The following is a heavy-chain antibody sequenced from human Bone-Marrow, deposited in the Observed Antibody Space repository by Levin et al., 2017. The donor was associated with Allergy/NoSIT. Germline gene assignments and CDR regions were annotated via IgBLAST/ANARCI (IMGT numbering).Heavy chain of an antibody. CDR2: IYHSGST. CDR3: ARDPAIFGVVASSESYYYYGMDV. Sequence: SETLSLTCAVSGGSISSSNWWSWVRQPPGKGLEWIGEIYHSGSTNYNPSLKSRVTISVDKSKNQFSLKLSSVTAADTAVYYCARDPAIFGVVASSESYYYYGMDVWGQGTTVTVSS. V-gene: IGHV4-4*02. D-gene: IGHD3-3*01. CDR1: GGSISSSNW. J-gene: IGHJ6*02.